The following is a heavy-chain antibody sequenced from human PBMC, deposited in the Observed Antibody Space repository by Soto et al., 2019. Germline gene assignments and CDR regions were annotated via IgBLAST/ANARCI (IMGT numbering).Heavy chain of an antibody. CDR3: ARSQGSSTSLEISYYDYYGRDG. Sequence: QVQLVQSGAEVKKPGSSVKVSCKASGGTFSSYAISWVRQAPGQGLEWMGGIIPIPGTANYAQKFQGRVTITADASTSTAYMELSSLRSEDTAVYYCARSQGSSTSLEISYYDYYGRDGWGQGTRVTVSS. D-gene: IGHD2-2*01. CDR1: GGTFSSYA. CDR2: IIPIPGTA. V-gene: IGHV1-69*01. J-gene: IGHJ6*02.